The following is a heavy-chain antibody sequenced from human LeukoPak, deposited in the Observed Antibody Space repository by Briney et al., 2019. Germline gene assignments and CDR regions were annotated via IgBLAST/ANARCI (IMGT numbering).Heavy chain of an antibody. J-gene: IGHJ3*02. CDR3: ARGGGSYYRGAFDI. V-gene: IGHV1-46*01. Sequence: ASVKVSCKASGYTFTSYDINWVRQATGQGLEWMGIINPSGGSTSYAQKFQGRVTMTRDTSTSTVYMELSSLRSEDTAVYYCARGGGSYYRGAFDIWGQGTMVTVSS. D-gene: IGHD1-26*01. CDR2: INPSGGST. CDR1: GYTFTSYD.